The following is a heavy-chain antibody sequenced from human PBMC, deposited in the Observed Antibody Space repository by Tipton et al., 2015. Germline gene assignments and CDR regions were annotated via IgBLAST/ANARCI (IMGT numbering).Heavy chain of an antibody. CDR3: ARDGYDVLTGHSVTFDY. CDR2: IKQDGSEK. D-gene: IGHD3-9*01. V-gene: IGHV3-7*01. J-gene: IGHJ4*02. CDR1: EFMFSSYW. Sequence: GSLRLSCAASEFMFSSYWMSWVRQAPGKGLEWVANIKQDGSEKYYVDSVKGRFTISRDNAKNSLYLQMNSLRAEDTAVYYCARDGYDVLTGHSVTFDYWGQGSLVTVSS.